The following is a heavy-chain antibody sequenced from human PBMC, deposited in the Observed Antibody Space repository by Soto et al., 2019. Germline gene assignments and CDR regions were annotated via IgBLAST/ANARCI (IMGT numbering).Heavy chain of an antibody. CDR2: ISYSWNT. Sequence: QVQLQESGPGLVKPSQTLSLTCTVSGGSISSGGYYWSWIRQPPGKGLEWIAYISYSWNTYYNPSLKSRIGISADTCKNQFSLELKSVTVADTAVYYCGTVRASWYVDYWGQGTLVTVSS. CDR1: GGSISSGGYY. V-gene: IGHV4-30-4*01. D-gene: IGHD2-2*01. J-gene: IGHJ4*02. CDR3: GTVRASWYVDY.